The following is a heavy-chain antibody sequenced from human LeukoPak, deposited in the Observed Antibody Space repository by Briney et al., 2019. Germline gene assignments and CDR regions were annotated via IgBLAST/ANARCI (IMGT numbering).Heavy chain of an antibody. CDR3: AREGIVATRPRRYFDY. CDR1: GYTFTGYG. J-gene: IGHJ4*02. V-gene: IGHV1-18*04. D-gene: IGHD5-12*01. CDR2: ISAYNGNT. Sequence: GASVKVSCKASGYTFTGYGISWVRQAPGQGLEWMGWISAYNGNTNYAQKLQGRVTMTTDTSTSTAYMELRSLRSDDTAVYYCAREGIVATRPRRYFDYWGQGTLVTVSS.